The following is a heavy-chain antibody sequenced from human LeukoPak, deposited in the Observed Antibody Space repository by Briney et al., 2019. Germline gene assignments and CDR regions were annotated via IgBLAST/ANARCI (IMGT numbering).Heavy chain of an antibody. CDR1: GFLVSTNY. Sequence: GGSLRLSCAASGFLVSTNYMGWVRQAPGKGLEWVSVIYSGDNTYYADSVKGRFTISRDNPKNTLYLQMNSLRVEDTAVYYCARDLGVGFCSSTGCNNLNMDVWGSGTTVTVPS. V-gene: IGHV3-53*01. CDR2: IYSGDNT. D-gene: IGHD2-2*01. CDR3: ARDLGVGFCSSTGCNNLNMDV. J-gene: IGHJ6*03.